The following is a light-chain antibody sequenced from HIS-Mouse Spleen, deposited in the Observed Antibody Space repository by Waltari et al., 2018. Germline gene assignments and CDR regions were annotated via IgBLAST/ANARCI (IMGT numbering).Light chain of an antibody. CDR3: SSYTSSSTEV. Sequence: QSALTQPASVSGSPGQSITISCTATSTYVGRLNYVSRYQQHPGKPPKLMIYDVSNRPSGVSNRFSGCKSGNTASLTISGLQAEDEADYYCSSYTSSSTEVFGGGTKLTVL. J-gene: IGLJ2*01. V-gene: IGLV2-14*03. CDR1: STYVGRLNY. CDR2: DVS.